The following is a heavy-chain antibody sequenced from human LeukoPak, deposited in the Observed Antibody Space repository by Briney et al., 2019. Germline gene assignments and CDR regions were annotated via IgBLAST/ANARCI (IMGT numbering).Heavy chain of an antibody. J-gene: IGHJ4*02. CDR1: GFTFSNFA. CDR3: AKASRSPYYFDY. Sequence: PGGSLRLSCAASGFTFSNFAMSCVRQAPRKGLECVSLISANGGATYYAPPVKVRFPIPRDNSKSTLYLQINSVRADDTAVYYCAKASRSPYYFDYWGQGTLVTVSS. CDR2: ISANGGAT. V-gene: IGHV3-23*01. D-gene: IGHD3-10*01.